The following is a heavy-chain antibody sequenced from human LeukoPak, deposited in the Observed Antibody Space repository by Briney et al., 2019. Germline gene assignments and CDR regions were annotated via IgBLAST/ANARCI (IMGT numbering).Heavy chain of an antibody. J-gene: IGHJ5*02. D-gene: IGHD6-13*01. CDR1: GGSFRGYY. CDR2: INHSGST. V-gene: IGHV4-34*01. CDR3: ARVGSGYSSSWLRGWFDP. Sequence: PSETLSLTCAVYGGSFRGYYWSWIRQPPGKGLEGIGEINHSGSTNYNPSLKSRVTISVDTSKNQFSLKLSSVTAADTAVYYCARVGSGYSSSWLRGWFDPWGQGTLVTVSS.